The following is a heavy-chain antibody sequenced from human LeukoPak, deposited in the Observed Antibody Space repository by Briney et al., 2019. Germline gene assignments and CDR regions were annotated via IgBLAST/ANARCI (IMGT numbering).Heavy chain of an antibody. Sequence: SETLSLTCAVYGGSFGGYFWTWIRQPPGEGLEWIGEINDSGTTNYNPSLKSRVTISLDTSKNQFSLNLRFVTAADTAVYYCARDRDGSHEYWGQGTLVTVSS. D-gene: IGHD1-26*01. V-gene: IGHV4-34*01. J-gene: IGHJ4*02. CDR1: GGSFGGYF. CDR3: ARDRDGSHEY. CDR2: INDSGTT.